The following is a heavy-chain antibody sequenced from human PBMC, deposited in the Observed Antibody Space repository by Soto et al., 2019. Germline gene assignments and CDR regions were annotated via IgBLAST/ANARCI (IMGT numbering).Heavy chain of an antibody. CDR3: AGGSGIYYSDY. D-gene: IGHD3-10*01. CDR2: ISHSGSI. CDR1: GASTSSYY. Sequence: SETLSLTCTVSGASTSSYYWSWTRQPPGKGLEWIGYISHSGSINYNPSLKSRVTISLDTSKNHFSLKLSSVTTADTAVYYCAGGSGIYYSDYWGQGTLVTVSS. V-gene: IGHV4-59*01. J-gene: IGHJ4*02.